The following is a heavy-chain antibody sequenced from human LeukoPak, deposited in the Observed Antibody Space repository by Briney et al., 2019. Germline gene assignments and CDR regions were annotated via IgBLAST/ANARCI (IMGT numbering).Heavy chain of an antibody. V-gene: IGHV3-66*01. CDR2: ISSAGTT. Sequence: PGGSLRLSCAASGFTVRSNYMSWVRQAPGKGLEWVSFISSAGTTYYTDSVKGRFTISRDSSNNTVFLQMNSLRVDDTAVYYCAGRHSGGSLFDNWGQGTLVTVSS. D-gene: IGHD2-15*01. CDR1: GFTVRSNY. J-gene: IGHJ4*02. CDR3: AGRHSGGSLFDN.